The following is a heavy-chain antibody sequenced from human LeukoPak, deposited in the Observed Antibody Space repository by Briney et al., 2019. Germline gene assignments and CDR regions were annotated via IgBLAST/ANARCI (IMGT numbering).Heavy chain of an antibody. V-gene: IGHV4-59*01. CDR2: IYYSGST. CDR1: GDSINNYY. Sequence: PSEALSLTCTVSGDSINNYYWSWIRQPPGKGLEWIGYIYYSGSTNYSPSLKSRVTISIDTSKNQFSLRLKSVTAADTAVYYCARVDGTAFYSMDVWGQGTTVAVSS. D-gene: IGHD2-21*01. J-gene: IGHJ6*02. CDR3: ARVDGTAFYSMDV.